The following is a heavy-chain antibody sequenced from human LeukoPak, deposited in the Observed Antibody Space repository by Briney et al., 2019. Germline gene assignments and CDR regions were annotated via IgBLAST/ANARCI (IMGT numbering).Heavy chain of an antibody. V-gene: IGHV3-23*01. J-gene: IGHJ4*02. CDR2: ISGTGVGT. CDR1: GFTFRNSA. Sequence: GGSLRLSCAASGFTFRNSAMSWVRQAPGKGLEWVSSISGTGVGTFYADSVKGRLTISRDNPKNTLYLQMNSLRAEDTAVYYCAKNNWNDMPFVDYWGQGTLVTVSS. D-gene: IGHD1-20*01. CDR3: AKNNWNDMPFVDY.